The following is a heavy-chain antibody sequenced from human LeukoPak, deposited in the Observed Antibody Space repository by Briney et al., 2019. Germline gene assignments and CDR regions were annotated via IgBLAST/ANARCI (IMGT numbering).Heavy chain of an antibody. Sequence: GTSVKVSCTASGFTFTSSAVQWVRQARGQRLEWIGWIVVGSGNTNYAQKFQERVTITRDMSTSTAYMELSSLRSEDTAMYYCAADQIAAAGLGRFDYWGQGTLVTVSS. CDR3: AADQIAAAGLGRFDY. CDR1: GFTFTSSA. CDR2: IVVGSGNT. D-gene: IGHD6-13*01. J-gene: IGHJ4*02. V-gene: IGHV1-58*01.